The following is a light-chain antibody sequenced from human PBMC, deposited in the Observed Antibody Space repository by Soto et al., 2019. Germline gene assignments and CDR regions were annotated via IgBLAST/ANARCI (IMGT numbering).Light chain of an antibody. Sequence: EIVVTQSPGILSVSPGDRATLSCRASQSVGRNLAWYQQKPGQAPTLLIYAASTRAPGLPARFSGSVSGTDFTLTISSLQSEDFAVYYCQEYSKWPLFTFVPGTRVD. CDR3: QEYSKWPLFT. CDR1: QSVGRN. V-gene: IGKV3-15*01. J-gene: IGKJ3*01. CDR2: AAS.